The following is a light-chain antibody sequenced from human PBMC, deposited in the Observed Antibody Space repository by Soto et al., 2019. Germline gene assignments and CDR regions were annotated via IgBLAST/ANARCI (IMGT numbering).Light chain of an antibody. J-gene: IGKJ4*01. Sequence: PGERVTLSCRASQSVSSSYLTWYQQKPGQAPRLLIYGASTRATGIPARFSGSGSETEFTLTISSLRSEDFAVYYCQQRSNWSLTFGGGTKVDIK. CDR2: GAS. V-gene: IGKV3-15*01. CDR3: QQRSNWSLT. CDR1: QSVSSSY.